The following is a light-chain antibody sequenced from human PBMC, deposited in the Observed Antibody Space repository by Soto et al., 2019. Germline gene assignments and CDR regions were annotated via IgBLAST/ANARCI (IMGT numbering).Light chain of an antibody. V-gene: IGKV3-15*01. Sequence: ELVMTQSPATLSVSPGERATLSCRASQSVSSNLAWYQQRPGQAPRLLIYGASTRPTNIPARFRGSGSGTEFTLTITSLQSEDFAVYYCQQYNNWPRTFGQGTKVEIK. CDR1: QSVSSN. J-gene: IGKJ1*01. CDR3: QQYNNWPRT. CDR2: GAS.